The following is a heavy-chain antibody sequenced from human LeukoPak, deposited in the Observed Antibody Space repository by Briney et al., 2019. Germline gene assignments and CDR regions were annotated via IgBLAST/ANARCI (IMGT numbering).Heavy chain of an antibody. D-gene: IGHD4-17*01. CDR3: ARLIDGDYYFDY. J-gene: IGHJ4*02. CDR2: IYPGDSDT. Sequence: GASLKISCKGSGSRFTSYWIGWVRQMPGKGLEWMGIIYPGDSDTSYSPSFQGQVTISADKSVSTAYLQWSSLKASDTAMYYCARLIDGDYYFDYWGQGTLVTVSS. CDR1: GSRFTSYW. V-gene: IGHV5-51*01.